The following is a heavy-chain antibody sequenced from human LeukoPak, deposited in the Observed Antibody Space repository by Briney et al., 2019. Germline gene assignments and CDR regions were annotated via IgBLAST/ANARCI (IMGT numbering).Heavy chain of an antibody. J-gene: IGHJ3*02. D-gene: IGHD2-15*01. CDR2: IWFDGSNK. V-gene: IGHV3-33*01. CDR3: ARDRLGYGSGGSCYSAYDGFDI. CDR1: GFTFSNYG. Sequence: GGSLRLSCAASGFTFSNYGMHWVRQAPGKGLEWVAVIWFDGSNKFYADSVKGRFTISRDNSKNTLYLQMNGLRAEDTAVYYCARDRLGYGSGGSCYSAYDGFDIWGQGTIVTVSS.